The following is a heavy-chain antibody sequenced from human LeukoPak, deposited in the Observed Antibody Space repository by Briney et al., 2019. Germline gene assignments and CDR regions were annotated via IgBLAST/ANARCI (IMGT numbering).Heavy chain of an antibody. CDR3: ARGSGAAAGRLDAFDI. CDR1: GGSISSSSYY. V-gene: IGHV4-39*07. D-gene: IGHD6-13*01. J-gene: IGHJ3*02. Sequence: SETLSLTCTVSGGSISSSSYYWGWIRQPPGKGLEWIGSIYYSGSTYYNPSLKSRVTISVDTSKNQFSLKLSSVTAADTAVYYCARGSGAAAGRLDAFDIWGQGTMVTVSS. CDR2: IYYSGST.